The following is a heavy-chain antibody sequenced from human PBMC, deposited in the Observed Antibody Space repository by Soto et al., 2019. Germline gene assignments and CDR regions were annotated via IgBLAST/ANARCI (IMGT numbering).Heavy chain of an antibody. Sequence: SSETLSLTCDVSGDTISTGGYTLAWIRQPPGKALEWIGHTYHSGNTNYNPSLKSRVIISVDTSKNQFSLKLSSVTAADTAVYYCARDLSLWLLDPWGQGTLVTVSS. CDR1: GDTISTGGYT. CDR2: TYHSGNT. CDR3: ARDLSLWLLDP. V-gene: IGHV4-61*08. J-gene: IGHJ5*02. D-gene: IGHD3-10*01.